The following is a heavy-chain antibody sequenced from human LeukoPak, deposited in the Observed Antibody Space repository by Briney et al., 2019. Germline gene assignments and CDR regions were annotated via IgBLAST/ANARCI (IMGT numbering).Heavy chain of an antibody. D-gene: IGHD6-19*01. CDR3: ARDPAVASVGRIEPGY. V-gene: IGHV3-7*01. Sequence: PGGSLRLSCAASGFTFSSYWMSWVRQAPGKGLEWVANIKQDGSEKYYVDSVKGRFTISRDNAKNSLYLQMNSLRAEDTAVYYCARDPAVASVGRIEPGYWGQGTLVTVSS. CDR1: GFTFSSYW. J-gene: IGHJ4*02. CDR2: IKQDGSEK.